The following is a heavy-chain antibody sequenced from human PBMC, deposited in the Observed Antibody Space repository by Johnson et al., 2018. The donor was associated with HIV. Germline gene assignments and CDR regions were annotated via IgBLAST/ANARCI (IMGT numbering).Heavy chain of an antibody. D-gene: IGHD6-6*01. CDR2: IRNDGSNE. Sequence: QVQLVESGGGVVQPGRSLRLSCAASGFAFSSYGMHWVRQAPGKGLEWVAIIRNDGSNEYYADSVKGRFTISRDNSKNTLYLQMNSLRAEDTAVYYCARDITAARPSAFDIWGQGTMVTVSS. CDR1: GFAFSSYG. V-gene: IGHV3-33*08. CDR3: ARDITAARPSAFDI. J-gene: IGHJ3*02.